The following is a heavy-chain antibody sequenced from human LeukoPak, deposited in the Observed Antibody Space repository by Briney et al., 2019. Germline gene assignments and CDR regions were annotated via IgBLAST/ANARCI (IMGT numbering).Heavy chain of an antibody. CDR2: ISYDGSNK. Sequence: PGGSLRLSCAASGFTFSSYGMHWVRQAPGKGLEWVAVISYDGSNKYYADSVKGRFTISRDNSKNTLYLQMNSLRAEDTAVYYCARVRFASYSSGYFDYWGQGTLVTVSS. V-gene: IGHV3-30*03. D-gene: IGHD6-19*01. CDR1: GFTFSSYG. CDR3: ARVRFASYSSGYFDY. J-gene: IGHJ4*02.